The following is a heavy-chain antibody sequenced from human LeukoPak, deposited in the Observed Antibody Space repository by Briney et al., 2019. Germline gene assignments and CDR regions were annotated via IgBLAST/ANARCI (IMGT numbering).Heavy chain of an antibody. CDR2: ISWNSGSI. J-gene: IGHJ3*02. CDR1: GFTFDDYA. Sequence: GGSLRLSCAASGFTFDDYAMHWVRQAPGKGLEWVSGISWNSGSIGYADSVKGRFTISRDNAKNSLYLQMNSLRAEDTALYYCAKDIRYSSSQPNAFDIWGQGTMVTVSS. V-gene: IGHV3-9*01. CDR3: AKDIRYSSSQPNAFDI. D-gene: IGHD6-13*01.